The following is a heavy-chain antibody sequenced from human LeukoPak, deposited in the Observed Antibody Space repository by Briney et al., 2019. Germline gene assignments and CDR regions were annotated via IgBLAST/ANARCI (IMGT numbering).Heavy chain of an antibody. V-gene: IGHV1-69*04. J-gene: IGHJ4*02. CDR2: ITPILGIA. CDR3: SHGEDSSGYGDY. Sequence: SVKVSCKASGGTFSSYAISWVRQAPGQGLEWMGRITPILGIANYAQKFQGRVKITADKSTSTAYMELSSLRSEDTAVYYCSHGEDSSGYGDYWGQGTLVTVSS. CDR1: GGTFSSYA. D-gene: IGHD3-22*01.